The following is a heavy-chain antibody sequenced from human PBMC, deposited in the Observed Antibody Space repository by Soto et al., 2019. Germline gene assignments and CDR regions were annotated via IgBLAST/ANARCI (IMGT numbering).Heavy chain of an antibody. D-gene: IGHD3-10*01. CDR1: GGSISSSSYY. J-gene: IGHJ5*02. Sequence: SETLSLTCTVSGGSISSSSYYWGWIRQPPGKGLEWIGSIYYSGSTYYNPSLKSRVTISVDTSKNQFSLKLSSVTAADTAVYYCARQPRELWFGELLSWFDPWGQGALVTVSS. V-gene: IGHV4-39*01. CDR2: IYYSGST. CDR3: ARQPRELWFGELLSWFDP.